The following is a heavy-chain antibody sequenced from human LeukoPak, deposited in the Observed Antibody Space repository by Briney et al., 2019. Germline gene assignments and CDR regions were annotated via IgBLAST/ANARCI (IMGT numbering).Heavy chain of an antibody. Sequence: PSETLSLTCTVSGGSISSYYWSWIRQPPGKGLEWIGYISYGGSTNYNPSLKSRVTISLDTSKNQFSLKLSSVTAADTAVYYCARMYSGSYLFFDYWGQGTLVTVSS. CDR1: GGSISSYY. J-gene: IGHJ4*02. D-gene: IGHD1-26*01. V-gene: IGHV4-59*01. CDR2: ISYGGST. CDR3: ARMYSGSYLFFDY.